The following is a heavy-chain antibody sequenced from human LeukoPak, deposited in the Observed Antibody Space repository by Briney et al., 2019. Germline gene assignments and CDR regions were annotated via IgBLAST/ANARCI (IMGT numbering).Heavy chain of an antibody. J-gene: IGHJ4*02. CDR1: GYTFTSYY. Sequence: ASVKVSCKSSGYTFTSYYMYWVRQAPGPGLEWMGIINPSGGSTSYAQKFQGRVTMTRDTSTSTVYMELSSLRSEDTAVYYCARDSGMVRGTVDYWGQGTLVTVSS. D-gene: IGHD3-10*01. CDR3: ARDSGMVRGTVDY. CDR2: INPSGGST. V-gene: IGHV1-46*01.